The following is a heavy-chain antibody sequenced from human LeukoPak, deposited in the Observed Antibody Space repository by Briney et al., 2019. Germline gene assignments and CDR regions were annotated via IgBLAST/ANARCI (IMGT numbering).Heavy chain of an antibody. CDR3: ARNTHYDFWSGYLDAFDI. CDR1: GGSITSNRYY. CDR2: IYYSGSI. J-gene: IGHJ3*02. D-gene: IGHD3-3*01. Sequence: PSETLSLTCTASGGSITSNRYYWGWIRQPPGKGLEWIGSIYYSGSIYYNPSLNSRVTISVDNTKNRFSMRLSSVTAADTAVYYCARNTHYDFWSGYLDAFDIWGQGTMVTVSS. V-gene: IGHV4-39*01.